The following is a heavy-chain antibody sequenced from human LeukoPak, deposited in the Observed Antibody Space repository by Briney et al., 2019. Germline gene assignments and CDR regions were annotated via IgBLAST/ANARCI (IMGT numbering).Heavy chain of an antibody. J-gene: IGHJ4*02. CDR3: AGESRGPATTHDY. D-gene: IGHD1-1*01. CDR2: IYYSGST. Sequence: SGTLSLTCAVSGGSISSSNWWSWVRQPPGKGLEWIGEIYYSGSTNYNPSLKSRVTISVDKSKNQFSLKLSSVTAADTAVYYCAGESRGPATTHDYWGQGTLVTVSS. CDR1: GGSISSSNW. V-gene: IGHV4-4*02.